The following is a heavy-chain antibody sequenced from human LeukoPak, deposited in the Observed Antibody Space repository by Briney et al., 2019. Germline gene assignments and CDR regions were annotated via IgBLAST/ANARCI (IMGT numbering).Heavy chain of an antibody. D-gene: IGHD2/OR15-2a*01. V-gene: IGHV3-23*01. Sequence: GGSLRLSCAASGFTFSSYAMSWVRQAPGKGLEWVSAISGSGGSTYYADSVEGRFTISRDNSKNTLYLQMNSLRAEDTAVYYCARSGLSRFGFWGQGTLVTVSS. J-gene: IGHJ4*02. CDR3: ARSGLSRFGF. CDR1: GFTFSSYA. CDR2: ISGSGGST.